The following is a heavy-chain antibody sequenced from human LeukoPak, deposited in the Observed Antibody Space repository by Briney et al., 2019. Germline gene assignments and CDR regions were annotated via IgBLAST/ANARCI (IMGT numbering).Heavy chain of an antibody. CDR3: AGGTIAAISFFDS. V-gene: IGHV3-23*01. CDR2: ISGSGTST. J-gene: IGHJ4*02. D-gene: IGHD6-6*01. CDR1: GFTFSTYA. Sequence: GGSLRLSCAASGFTFSTYAMSWVRQAPGKGLEWVSSISGSGTSTYSADSVKGRFTISRDNSKNTLYLHMYSLRAEDTAVYYCAGGTIAAISFFDSWGQGTLVTVSS.